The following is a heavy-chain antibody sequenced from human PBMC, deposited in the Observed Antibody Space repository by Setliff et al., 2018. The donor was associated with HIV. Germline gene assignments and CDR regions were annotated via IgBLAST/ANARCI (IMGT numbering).Heavy chain of an antibody. V-gene: IGHV4-61*09. D-gene: IGHD3-22*01. J-gene: IGHJ5*02. CDR1: GGSISSGSYY. CDR2: IYTSGST. CDR3: ARRITMKNWFDP. Sequence: SETLSLTCTVSGGSISSGSYYWSWIRQPAGKGLEWIGHIYTSGSTNYNPSLKSRVTISQDTSKNQFSLKLSSVTAADTAVYYCARRITMKNWFDPWGQGTLVTVSS.